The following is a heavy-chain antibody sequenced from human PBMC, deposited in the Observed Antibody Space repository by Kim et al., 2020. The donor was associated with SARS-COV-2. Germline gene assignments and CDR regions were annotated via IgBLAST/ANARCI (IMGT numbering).Heavy chain of an antibody. J-gene: IGHJ4*02. D-gene: IGHD1-1*01. CDR3: AITGQLDY. CDR2: ISAYDGIT. V-gene: IGHV1-18*01. CDR1: GFTFTNYG. Sequence: ASVKVSCKASGFTFTNYGISWVRQAPGQGLEWMGWISAYDGITKYAQKFQGRVTMTTDTSTTTAYMELRSLISDDTAVYYCAITGQLDYWGQGTLVTVPS.